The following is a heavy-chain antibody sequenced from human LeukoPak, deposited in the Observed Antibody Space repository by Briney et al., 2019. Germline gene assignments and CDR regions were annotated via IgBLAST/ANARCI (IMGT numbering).Heavy chain of an antibody. V-gene: IGHV3-48*04. CDR2: ISSSGFTI. CDR1: GFTFSSYS. CDR3: ARGPFSSSSDYFDY. J-gene: IGHJ4*02. D-gene: IGHD6-6*01. Sequence: GGSLRLSCAASGFTFSSYSMNWVRQAPGKGLEWVSYISSSGFTIYYADSVKGRFTISRDNAKNSLYLQMNSLRAEDTAVYYCARGPFSSSSDYFDYWGQGTLVTVSS.